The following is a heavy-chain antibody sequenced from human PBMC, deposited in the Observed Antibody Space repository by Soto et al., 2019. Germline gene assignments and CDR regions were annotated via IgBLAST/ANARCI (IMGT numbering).Heavy chain of an antibody. CDR2: INSDGSST. D-gene: IGHD5-12*01. CDR1: GFTFSSYW. Sequence: GGSLRLSCAASGFTFSSYWMHWVRQAPGKGLVWVSRINSDGSSTSYADSVKGRFTISRDNAKNTLYLQMNSLRAEDTAVYYCARSVDIVAYGMDVWGQGTTVTVSS. CDR3: ARSVDIVAYGMDV. V-gene: IGHV3-74*01. J-gene: IGHJ6*02.